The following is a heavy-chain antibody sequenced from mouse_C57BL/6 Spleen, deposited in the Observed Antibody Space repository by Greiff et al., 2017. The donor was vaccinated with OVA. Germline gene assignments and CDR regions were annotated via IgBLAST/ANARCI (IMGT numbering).Heavy chain of an antibody. J-gene: IGHJ4*01. CDR1: GFTFTDYY. CDR2: IRNKANGYTT. V-gene: IGHV7-3*01. Sequence: EVKLMESGGGLVQPGGSLSLSCAASGFTFTDYYMSWVRQPPGKALEWLGFIRNKANGYTTEYSASVKGRFTISRDNSQSILYLQMNALRAEDSATYYCARYIHAMDYWGQGTSVTVSS. CDR3: ARYIHAMDY.